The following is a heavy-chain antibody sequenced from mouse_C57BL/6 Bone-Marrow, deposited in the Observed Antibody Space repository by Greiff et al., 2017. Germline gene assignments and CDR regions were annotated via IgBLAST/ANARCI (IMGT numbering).Heavy chain of an antibody. Sequence: QVQLQQSGPGLVQPSPSLSITCTVSGFSLTSYGVHWVRQPPGKGLEWLGVIWSGGSTDYNAAFISRLSISKDNSKSQVFFKMNSLQADDTAIYYCAKKQDSSGYGFAYWGQGTLVTVSA. CDR2: IWSGGST. CDR1: GFSLTSYG. CDR3: AKKQDSSGYGFAY. V-gene: IGHV2-4*01. D-gene: IGHD3-2*02. J-gene: IGHJ3*01.